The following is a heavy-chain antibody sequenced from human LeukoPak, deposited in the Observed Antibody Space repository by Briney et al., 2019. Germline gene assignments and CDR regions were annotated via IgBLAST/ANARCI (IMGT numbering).Heavy chain of an antibody. D-gene: IGHD5-18*01. CDR1: GGSISPYY. CDR3: ARDSPHGYTLGHRYYFMDV. Sequence: SETLSLTCTVSGGSISPYYGTWIRQSAGKGLDFIGRIHSGGTTNYNPSLASRVSLSVDTSNNQVSLRLSSVTAADTAVYYCARDSPHGYTLGHRYYFMDVWGKGTPVTVS. J-gene: IGHJ6*03. V-gene: IGHV4-4*07. CDR2: IHSGGTT.